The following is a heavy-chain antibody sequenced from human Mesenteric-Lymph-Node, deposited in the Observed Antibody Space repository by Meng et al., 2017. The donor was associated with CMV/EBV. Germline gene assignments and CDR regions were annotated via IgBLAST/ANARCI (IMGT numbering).Heavy chain of an antibody. Sequence: GGSLRLSCAASGFTFSDYYMNWIRQAPGQGLAWVSRINTGGTSTYSADSVKGRFTISRDNAKNTLYLQMNSLRAEDTAVYYCARELRRYTGLDVWGQGTTVTVSS. CDR1: GFTFSDYY. CDR3: ARELRRYTGLDV. V-gene: IGHV3-74*01. CDR2: INTGGTST. D-gene: IGHD5-12*01. J-gene: IGHJ6*02.